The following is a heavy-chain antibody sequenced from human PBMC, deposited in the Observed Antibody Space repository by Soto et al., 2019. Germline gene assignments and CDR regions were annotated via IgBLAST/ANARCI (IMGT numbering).Heavy chain of an antibody. V-gene: IGHV3-48*02. D-gene: IGHD6-6*01. CDR3: ARSGRIAARPSWFDP. CDR1: GFTFSSYS. J-gene: IGHJ5*02. Sequence: EVQLVESGGGLVQPGGSLRLSCAASGFTFSSYSMNWVRQAPGKGLEWVSYISSSSSTIYYADSVKGRFTISRDNAKNSLYLQMNSLRDEDTTVYYCARSGRIAARPSWFDPWGQGTLVTVSS. CDR2: ISSSSSTI.